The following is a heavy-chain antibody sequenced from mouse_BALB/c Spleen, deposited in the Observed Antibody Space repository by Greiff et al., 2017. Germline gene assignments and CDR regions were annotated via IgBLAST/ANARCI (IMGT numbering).Heavy chain of an antibody. V-gene: IGHV5-6-3*01. J-gene: IGHJ4*01. CDR3: ARSDLYYYGSSYSYYAMDY. CDR2: INSNGGST. D-gene: IGHD1-1*01. Sequence: EVKLVESGGGLVQPGGSLKLSCAASGFTFSSYGMSWVRQTPDKRLELVATINSNGGSTYYPDSVKGRFTISRDNAKNTLYLQMSSLKSEDTAMYYCARSDLYYYGSSYSYYAMDYWGQGTSVTVSS. CDR1: GFTFSSYG.